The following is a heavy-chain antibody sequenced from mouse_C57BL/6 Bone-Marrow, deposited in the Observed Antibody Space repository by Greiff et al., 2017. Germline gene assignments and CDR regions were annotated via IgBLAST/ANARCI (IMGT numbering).Heavy chain of an antibody. V-gene: IGHV1-55*01. D-gene: IGHD2-5*01. CDR2: IYPGSGST. CDR1: GYTFTSYW. J-gene: IGHJ2*01. Sequence: VQLQQPGAELVKPGASVKMSCKASGYTFTSYWITWVKQRPGQGLEWIGDIYPGSGSTNYNEKFKSKATLTVDTSSSTAYMQLSSRTSEDSAVYYCAREGGTYYSNYDFDYWGQGTTLTVSS. CDR3: AREGGTYYSNYDFDY.